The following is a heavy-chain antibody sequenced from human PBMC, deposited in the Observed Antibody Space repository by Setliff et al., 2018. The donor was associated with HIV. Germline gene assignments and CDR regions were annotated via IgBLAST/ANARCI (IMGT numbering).Heavy chain of an antibody. J-gene: IGHJ4*02. CDR2: IYHTGIT. CDR3: ARVPGRDYYDTSGDFDY. V-gene: IGHV4-31*03. D-gene: IGHD3-22*01. CDR1: GAPMTSGSFY. Sequence: SETLSLTCTVSGAPMTSGSFYWSWIRHLPGKGLAWIGYIYHTGITYYNPSLTSRVTITVDTSKNQFSLKVTSVTAADTAVYYCARVPGRDYYDTSGDFDYWGLGTLVTVSS.